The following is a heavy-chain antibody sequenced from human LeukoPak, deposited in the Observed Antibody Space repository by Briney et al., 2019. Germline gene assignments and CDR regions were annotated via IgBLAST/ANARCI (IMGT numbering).Heavy chain of an antibody. CDR1: GGTFGSYT. J-gene: IGHJ3*02. V-gene: IGHV1-69*06. CDR3: ARGTQTYYYDSSNLWGAFDI. CDR2: IIPIFGTA. Sequence: GASVKVSCKASGGTFGSYTISWVRQAPGQGLEWMGGIIPIFGTANYAQKFQGRVTITADKSTSTAYMELSSLRSEDTAVYYCARGTQTYYYDSSNLWGAFDIWGQGTMVTVSS. D-gene: IGHD3-22*01.